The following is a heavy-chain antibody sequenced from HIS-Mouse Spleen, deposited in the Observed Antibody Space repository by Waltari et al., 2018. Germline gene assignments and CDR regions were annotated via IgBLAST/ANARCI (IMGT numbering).Heavy chain of an antibody. CDR3: AREIPYSSSWYDWYFDL. CDR2: IYYSGST. V-gene: IGHV4-39*07. J-gene: IGHJ2*01. Sequence: QLQLHESGPGLVKPSETLSLTCTVSGGSISSSSYYWGWIRQPPGKGLEWIGTIYYSGSTYYHPSLKMLVTISVDTSKNQFSLKLSSVTAADTAVYYCAREIPYSSSWYDWYFDLWGRGTLVTVSS. CDR1: GGSISSSSYY. D-gene: IGHD6-13*01.